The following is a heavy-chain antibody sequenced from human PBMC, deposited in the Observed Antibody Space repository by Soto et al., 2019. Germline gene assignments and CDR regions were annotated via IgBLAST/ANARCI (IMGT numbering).Heavy chain of an antibody. CDR3: ARIVGRPSNYYGVDV. J-gene: IGHJ6*02. D-gene: IGHD1-26*01. Sequence: QVQLVQSGAEVKKPGASVKVSGRASGYTFTSCDINWLRHASGRGLEGIGWMNPANGNTHYGQKFQGRVTMTSDISASTAYMELSSLTSEDTAIYYCARIVGRPSNYYGVDVWGQGTTVTVS. CDR1: GYTFTSCD. V-gene: IGHV1-8*01. CDR2: MNPANGNT.